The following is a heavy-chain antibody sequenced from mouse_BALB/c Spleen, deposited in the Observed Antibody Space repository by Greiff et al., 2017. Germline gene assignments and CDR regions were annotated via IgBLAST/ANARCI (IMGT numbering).Heavy chain of an antibody. J-gene: IGHJ2*01. CDR1: GYTFTDYW. CDR2: IDTSDSYT. CDR3: ARSITYYFDY. V-gene: IGHV1-69*01. D-gene: IGHD2-4*01. Sequence: QVQLQQPGAELVMPGASVKMSCKASGYTFTDYWMHWVKQRPGQGLEWIGAIDTSDSYTSYNQKFKGKATLTVDESSSTAYMQLSSLTSEDSAVYYCARSITYYFDYWGQGTTLTVSS.